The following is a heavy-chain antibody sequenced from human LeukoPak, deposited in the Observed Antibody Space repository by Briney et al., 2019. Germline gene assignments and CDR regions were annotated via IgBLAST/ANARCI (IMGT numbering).Heavy chain of an antibody. CDR3: ARDLPYYYVSSYHDY. CDR1: GFTFSSYS. J-gene: IGHJ4*02. V-gene: IGHV3-48*01. Sequence: GGSLRHSCAASGFTFSSYSMNWVRQAPGKGLEWVSYISSSSSTIYYADSVKGRFTISRDNAKNSLYLQMNSLRAEDTAVYYCARDLPYYYVSSYHDYWGQGTLVTVSS. D-gene: IGHD3-22*01. CDR2: ISSSSSTI.